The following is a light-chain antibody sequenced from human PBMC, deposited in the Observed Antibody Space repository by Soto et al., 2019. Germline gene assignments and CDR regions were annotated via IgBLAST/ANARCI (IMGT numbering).Light chain of an antibody. CDR1: SSNIGNNY. V-gene: IGLV1-51*01. CDR2: DNN. Sequence: QSVLTQPPSVSAAPGQKVTISCSGSSSNIGNNYVSWYQQLPGTAPKLLIYDNNKRPSGIPDRFSGSKSGTSATLGITGLQTGDEADYYCGTWDSSLSVYVFGTGNKLTVL. J-gene: IGLJ1*01. CDR3: GTWDSSLSVYV.